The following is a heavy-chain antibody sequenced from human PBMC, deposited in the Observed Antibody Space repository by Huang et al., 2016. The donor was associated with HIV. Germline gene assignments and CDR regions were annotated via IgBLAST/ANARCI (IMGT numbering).Heavy chain of an antibody. CDR1: GFNFRNYA. CDR3: AKARLYSSSWFVFDS. CDR2: ISYDGNNK. Sequence: QVQLVESGGGVVQPGRSLRLSCAGSGFNFRNYAIHWVRQAPGKGLEWVGVISYDGNNKQYADSVEGRFTLSRDKSKNTLFLQMNSLRPEDTAMYYCAKARLYSSSWFVFDSWGQGTLVTVSS. D-gene: IGHD6-13*01. V-gene: IGHV3-30*18. J-gene: IGHJ4*02.